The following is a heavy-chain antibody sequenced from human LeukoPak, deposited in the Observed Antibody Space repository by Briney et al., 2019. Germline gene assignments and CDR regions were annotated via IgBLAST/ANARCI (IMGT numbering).Heavy chain of an antibody. CDR3: ARDSSTTIFGVVLPDVGKNWFDP. V-gene: IGHV3-21*01. CDR1: GFTFSSYS. Sequence: GESLRLSCAASGFTFSSYSMIWVPQAPGKGLEWVSSISSSSTYIHYADSVKGRFTISRDNAKNSLHLQMNSLRAEDTAVYYCARDSSTTIFGVVLPDVGKNWFDPWGQGTLVTVSS. D-gene: IGHD3-3*01. CDR2: ISSSSTYI. J-gene: IGHJ5*02.